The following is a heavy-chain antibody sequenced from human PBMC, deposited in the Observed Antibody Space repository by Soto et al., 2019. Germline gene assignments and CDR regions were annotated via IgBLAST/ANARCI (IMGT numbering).Heavy chain of an antibody. CDR2: IGTAGDT. V-gene: IGHV3-13*01. CDR3: AKEKISTSCCNWFDP. CDR1: GFTFNSYA. Sequence: GGSLRLSCAASGFTFNSYAMHWVRQATGKGLEWVSAIGTAGDTYYADSVKGRFTISRDNSKNTLYLQMNSLRAEDTAVYYCAKEKISTSCCNWFDPWGQGTLVTVSS. D-gene: IGHD2-2*01. J-gene: IGHJ5*02.